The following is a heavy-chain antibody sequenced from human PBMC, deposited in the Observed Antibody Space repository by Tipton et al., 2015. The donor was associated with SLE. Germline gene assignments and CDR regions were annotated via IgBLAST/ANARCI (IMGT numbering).Heavy chain of an antibody. Sequence: TLSLTCAVYGGSFSGYYWSWIRQPPGKGLEWIGEINHSGSTNYNPSLKSRVTISVDTSKNQFSLKLSSVTAADTAVYYCARVGAAQYYYYGMDVWGKGTTVTVSS. CDR2: INHSGST. D-gene: IGHD6-13*01. CDR3: ARVGAAQYYYYGMDV. CDR1: GGSFSGYY. J-gene: IGHJ6*04. V-gene: IGHV4-34*01.